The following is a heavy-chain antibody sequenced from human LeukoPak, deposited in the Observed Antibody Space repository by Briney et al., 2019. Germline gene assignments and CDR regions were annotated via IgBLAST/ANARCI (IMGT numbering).Heavy chain of an antibody. D-gene: IGHD2-2*01. CDR1: GFTFSSYG. V-gene: IGHV3-30*03. CDR3: ASRLRDCSSTSCYGGYYYYAMDV. J-gene: IGHJ6*02. CDR2: ISYDGSNK. Sequence: GGSLRLSCAASGFTFSSYGIHWVRQAPGKGLEWVALISYDGSNKYYADSVKGRFTISRDNSKNTLYLQMNSLRAEDTAVYYCASRLRDCSSTSCYGGYYYYAMDVRGQGTTVTVSS.